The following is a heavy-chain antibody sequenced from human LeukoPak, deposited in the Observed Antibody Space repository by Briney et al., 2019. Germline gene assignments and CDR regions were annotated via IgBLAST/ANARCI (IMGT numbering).Heavy chain of an antibody. CDR1: GGSISSHY. Sequence: LETLSLTCTVSGGSISSHYWSWIRQPPGKGLEWIAYIYYTGTRNYNPSLKSRVTISVDTSKNQISLRLSSVTAADTAVYYCARQGIDAFDIWGQGTLVTASS. J-gene: IGHJ3*02. CDR3: ARQGIDAFDI. V-gene: IGHV4-59*08. CDR2: IYYTGTR.